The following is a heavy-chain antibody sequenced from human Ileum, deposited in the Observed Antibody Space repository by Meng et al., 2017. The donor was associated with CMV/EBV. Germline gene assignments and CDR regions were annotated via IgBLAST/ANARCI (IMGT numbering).Heavy chain of an antibody. Sequence: SSVSYSWSWIRQPPRKGLEWIGYLSYTGNTNYNPSLQSRVTISVDTSNNQFSLKLTSVTGADTAVYYCARGRVGTYYDFWSGYFDHWGQGTLVTVSS. D-gene: IGHD3-3*01. J-gene: IGHJ4*02. CDR1: SSVSYS. CDR2: LSYTGNT. CDR3: ARGRVGTYYDFWSGYFDH. V-gene: IGHV4-61*01.